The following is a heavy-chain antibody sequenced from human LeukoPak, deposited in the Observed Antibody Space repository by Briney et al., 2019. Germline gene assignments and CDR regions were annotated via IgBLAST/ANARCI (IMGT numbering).Heavy chain of an antibody. Sequence: ASVKVSCKASGGTFSSYAISWVRQAPGQGLEWMGRIVPILGIANYAQKFQGRVTITADESTSTAYMELSSLRSEDTAVYYCARSNFAGTNPNAFDYWGQGTLVTVSS. J-gene: IGHJ4*02. D-gene: IGHD6-13*01. CDR1: GGTFSSYA. CDR3: ARSNFAGTNPNAFDY. V-gene: IGHV1-69*04. CDR2: IVPILGIA.